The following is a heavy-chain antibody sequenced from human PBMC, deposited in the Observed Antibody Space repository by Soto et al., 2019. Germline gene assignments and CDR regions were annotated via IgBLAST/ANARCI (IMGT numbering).Heavy chain of an antibody. V-gene: IGHV3-74*01. CDR3: ARDQVTMVRGVQSLYNYYYYYGMDV. D-gene: IGHD3-10*01. CDR1: GFTFSSYW. CDR2: INSDGSST. Sequence: PGGSLRLSCAASGFTFSSYWMHWVRQAPGKGLVWVSRINSDGSSTSYADSVKGRFTISRDNAKNTLYLQMNSLTAEDTAVYYRARDQVTMVRGVQSLYNYYYYYGMDVWGQGTTVTVSS. J-gene: IGHJ6*02.